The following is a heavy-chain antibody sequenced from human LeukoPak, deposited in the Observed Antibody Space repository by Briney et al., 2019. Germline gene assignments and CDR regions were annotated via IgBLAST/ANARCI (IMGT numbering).Heavy chain of an antibody. CDR3: SGEGFLDSY. D-gene: IGHD3-3*01. V-gene: IGHV3-30*02. CDR1: GISFRSYG. J-gene: IGHJ4*02. CDR2: IWYDASNK. Sequence: GGSLRLSCAASGISFRSYGMHWVRQAPGKGLEWVTFIWYDASNKYYAESVKGRFTISRDNAKNSLYLQMNSLRAEDTAVYYCSGEGFLDSYWGQGTLVTVSS.